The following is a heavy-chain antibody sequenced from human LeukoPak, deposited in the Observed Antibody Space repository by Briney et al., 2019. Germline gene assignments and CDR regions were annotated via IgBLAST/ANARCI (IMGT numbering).Heavy chain of an antibody. J-gene: IGHJ5*02. D-gene: IGHD3-3*01. CDR3: AKDLYDFWSGYAYNWFDP. CDR2: FGYVESNK. V-gene: IGHV3-30*02. Sequence: PGGSRRLFCAASGSTFGSFAMHWVRQVQGRGREGVVFFGYVESNKYYADSVKGRFTISRDNSKNTLYLQMNSLRAEDTAVYYCAKDLYDFWSGYAYNWFDPWGQGTLVTVSS. CDR1: GSTFGSFA.